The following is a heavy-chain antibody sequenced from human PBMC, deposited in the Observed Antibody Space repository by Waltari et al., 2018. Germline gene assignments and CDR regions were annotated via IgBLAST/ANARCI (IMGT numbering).Heavy chain of an antibody. V-gene: IGHV4-31*03. J-gene: IGHJ6*02. D-gene: IGHD3-3*01. CDR2: IYYCGST. CDR3: ARGPSVAITIFGVVIMGYGMDV. CDR1: GGSISSGGYY. Sequence: QVQLQESGPGLVKPSQTLSLPCTVSGGSISSGGYYWSWLRPHPGKGRDGIGYIYYCGSTYYNPSLKSRVTISVDTSKNQFSLKLSSVTAADTAVYYCARGPSVAITIFGVVIMGYGMDVWGQGTTVTVSS.